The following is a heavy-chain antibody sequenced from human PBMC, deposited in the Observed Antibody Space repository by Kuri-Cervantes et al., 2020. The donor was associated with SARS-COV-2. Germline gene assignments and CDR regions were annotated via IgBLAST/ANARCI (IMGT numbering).Heavy chain of an antibody. Sequence: GESLKISCAASGFTFSSYWMHWVRQAPGKGLVWVSRINSDGSSTSYADPVKGRFTISRDNSKNTLYLQMNSLRAEDTAVYYCARESKYPMMCYYYGMDVWGQGTTVTVSS. CDR1: GFTFSSYW. CDR3: ARESKYPMMCYYYGMDV. CDR2: INSDGSST. J-gene: IGHJ6*02. V-gene: IGHV3-74*01. D-gene: IGHD3-22*01.